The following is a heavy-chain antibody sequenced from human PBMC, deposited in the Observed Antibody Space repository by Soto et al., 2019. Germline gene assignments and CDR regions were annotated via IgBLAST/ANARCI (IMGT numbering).Heavy chain of an antibody. Sequence: QVQLVESGGGVVQPGDSLRLSCAASGFMFSGYGMHWIRQAPGKGLEWVAVISHDGSEKYYGDSVKGRCTVSRDNSNNTLFLQIGSLRAEDTAVYYWAKLVGGVKAIGAPGDWLDPWGQGTLVTVSS. CDR3: AKLVGGVKAIGAPGDWLDP. D-gene: IGHD3-3*01. V-gene: IGHV3-30*18. J-gene: IGHJ5*02. CDR2: ISHDGSEK. CDR1: GFMFSGYG.